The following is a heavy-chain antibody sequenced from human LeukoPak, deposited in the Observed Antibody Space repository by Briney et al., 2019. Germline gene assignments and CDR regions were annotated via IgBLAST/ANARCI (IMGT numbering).Heavy chain of an antibody. Sequence: PSETLSLTCTVSGGSISSISYYWGWIRQPPGKGLEWIGSMYHNGSTYYNPSLKSRVTISVDTSKNQFSLKLSSVTAADTAVYYCARHPSGRMWLQPGGWFDPWGQGTLVTVSS. CDR1: GGSISSISYY. J-gene: IGHJ5*02. CDR3: ARHPSGRMWLQPGGWFDP. V-gene: IGHV4-39*01. D-gene: IGHD5-24*01. CDR2: MYHNGST.